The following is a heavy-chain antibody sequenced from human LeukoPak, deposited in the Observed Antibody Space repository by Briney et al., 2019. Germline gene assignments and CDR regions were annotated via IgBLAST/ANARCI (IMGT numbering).Heavy chain of an antibody. CDR1: GYSFTSHY. CDR3: ARGVTARGFYYYMDV. D-gene: IGHD2-21*02. J-gene: IGHJ6*03. Sequence: ASVKVSCKASGYSFTSHYMHWVRQAPGQGLEWMGWINPNSGGTSYAQKFQGRVTMTRDTSSSTAYMELSRLRSDDTAVYYCARGVTARGFYYYMDVWGKGTTVTISS. CDR2: INPNSGGT. V-gene: IGHV1-2*02.